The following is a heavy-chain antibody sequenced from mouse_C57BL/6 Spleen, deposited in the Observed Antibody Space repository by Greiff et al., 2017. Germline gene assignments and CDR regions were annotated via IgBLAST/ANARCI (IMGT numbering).Heavy chain of an antibody. CDR2: IYPGDGDT. V-gene: IGHV1-80*01. CDR1: GYAFSSYW. CDR3: ARSGWDYDGPYYAMDY. D-gene: IGHD2-4*01. J-gene: IGHJ4*01. Sequence: VQLQQSGAELVKPGASVKISCKASGYAFSSYWMNWVKQRPGKGLEWIGQIYPGDGDTNYNGKFKGKATLTADKSSSTAYMQLSSLTSEDSAVYFCARSGWDYDGPYYAMDYWGQGTSVTVSS.